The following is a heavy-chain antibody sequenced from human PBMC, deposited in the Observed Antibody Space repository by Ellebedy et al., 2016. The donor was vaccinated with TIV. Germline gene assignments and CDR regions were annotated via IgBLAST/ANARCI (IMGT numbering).Heavy chain of an antibody. CDR2: IYWNDDK. V-gene: IGHV2-5*01. CDR3: ARIQCRYSSSWYLKSWGGFDYYGMDV. D-gene: IGHD6-13*01. CDR1: GFSISTNGVG. Sequence: SGPTLVKPTQTLTLTCTFSGFSISTNGVGVGWIRQPPGKALEWLALIYWNDDKRYSPSLNSRLTITKDTSKNQVVLTMTNMDPVDTATYYCARIQCRYSSSWYLKSWGGFDYYGMDVWGQGTTVTVSS. J-gene: IGHJ6*02.